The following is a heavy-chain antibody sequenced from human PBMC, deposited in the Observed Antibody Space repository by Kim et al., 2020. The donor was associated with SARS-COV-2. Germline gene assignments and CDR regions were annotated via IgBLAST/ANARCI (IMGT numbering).Heavy chain of an antibody. CDR3: ARPGGRNYFDY. D-gene: IGHD3-16*01. V-gene: IGHV1-46*01. CDR2: ST. Sequence: STTDDTDFLGRVTITEDTATSTVYMELSSLGSEDTAVYYCARPGGRNYFDYWGQGTPVTVSS. J-gene: IGHJ4*02.